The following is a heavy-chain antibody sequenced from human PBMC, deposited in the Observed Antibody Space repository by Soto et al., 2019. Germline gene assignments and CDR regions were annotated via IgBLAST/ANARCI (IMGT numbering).Heavy chain of an antibody. V-gene: IGHV4-34*01. Sequence: QVQLQQWGAGLVKPSETLSLSCAVYGQSFSGHSWAWIRQPPGKGLEWIGEINESGSTYYNPSLKSRVTISTDTPKNQLSLKLSSVSAADTAAYFCARGSGIVALPGELEDVNYDYWGQGTLVNVSS. CDR1: GQSFSGHS. J-gene: IGHJ4*02. D-gene: IGHD1-1*01. CDR3: ARGSGIVALPGELEDVNYDY. CDR2: INESGST.